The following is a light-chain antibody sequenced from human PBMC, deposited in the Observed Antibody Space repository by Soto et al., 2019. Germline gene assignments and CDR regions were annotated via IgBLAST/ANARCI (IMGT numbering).Light chain of an antibody. J-gene: IGLJ3*02. CDR2: DVT. Sequence: QSVLTQPSSVSGSPGQSITISCTGTSSDVGGYNYVSWYQQHPGKAPKLMIYDVTNRPSGVSNRFSGSKSGNTASLTISGLQAGDEADYYCSSYTSSSTPLVFGGGTKVTV. CDR1: SSDVGGYNY. V-gene: IGLV2-14*01. CDR3: SSYTSSSTPLV.